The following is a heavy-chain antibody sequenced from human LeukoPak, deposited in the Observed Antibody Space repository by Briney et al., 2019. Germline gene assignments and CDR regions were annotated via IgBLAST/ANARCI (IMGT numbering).Heavy chain of an antibody. CDR3: ARGGAVWFGELGAFDI. Sequence: ASVKVSCKASGYTFTIYGISWVRQAPGQGLEWMGWISAYNGNTNYAQKLQGRVTTTTDTSTSTAYMELRSLRSDDTAVYYCARGGAVWFGELGAFDIWGQGTMVTVSS. D-gene: IGHD3-10*01. V-gene: IGHV1-18*01. CDR1: GYTFTIYG. J-gene: IGHJ3*02. CDR2: ISAYNGNT.